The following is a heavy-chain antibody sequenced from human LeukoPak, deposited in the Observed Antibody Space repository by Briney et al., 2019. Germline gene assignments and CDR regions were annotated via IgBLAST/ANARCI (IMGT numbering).Heavy chain of an antibody. Sequence: SQTLSLTCTVSGGSISSGDYYWSWIRQPPGKGLEWIGYIYYSGSTYYNPSLKSRVTISVDTSKNQFSLKLSSVTAADTAVYYCATMYSSGWIVDYWGQGTLVTVSS. CDR2: IYYSGST. CDR3: ATMYSSGWIVDY. J-gene: IGHJ4*02. CDR1: GGSISSGDYY. V-gene: IGHV4-30-4*01. D-gene: IGHD6-19*01.